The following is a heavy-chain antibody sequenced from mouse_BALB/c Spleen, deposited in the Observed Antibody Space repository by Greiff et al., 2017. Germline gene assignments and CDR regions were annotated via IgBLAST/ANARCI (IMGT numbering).Heavy chain of an antibody. J-gene: IGHJ2*01. CDR2: ISSGGGNT. V-gene: IGHV5-9*03. CDR1: GFTFSSYT. Sequence: EVKVEESGGGLVKPGGSLKLSCAASGFTFSSYTMSWVRQTPEKRLEWVATISSGGGNTYYPDSVKGRFTISRDNAKNNLYLQMSSLRSEDTALYYCASGIYYGNHYYFDYWGQGTTLTVSS. CDR3: ASGIYYGNHYYFDY. D-gene: IGHD2-1*01.